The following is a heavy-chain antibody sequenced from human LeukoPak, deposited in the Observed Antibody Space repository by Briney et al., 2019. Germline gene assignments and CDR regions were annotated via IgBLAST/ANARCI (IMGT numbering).Heavy chain of an antibody. V-gene: IGHV1-46*01. Sequence: ASVKVSYKASGYTFTSYYMHWVRQAPGQGLEWMGIINPSGGSTSYAQKFRGRVTMTRDTSTSTVYMELSSLRSEDTAVYYCARGIRMVRGVIGLQFPQYFDYWGQGTLGTVSS. CDR3: ARGIRMVRGVIGLQFPQYFDY. CDR1: GYTFTSYY. J-gene: IGHJ4*02. CDR2: INPSGGST. D-gene: IGHD3-10*01.